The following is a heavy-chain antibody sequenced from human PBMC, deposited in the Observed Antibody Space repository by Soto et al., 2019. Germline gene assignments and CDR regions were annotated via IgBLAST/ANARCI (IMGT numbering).Heavy chain of an antibody. D-gene: IGHD3-10*01. V-gene: IGHV1-69*06. Sequence: SVKVSCKASGGTFSSYAISWVRQAPGQGLEWMGGIIPIFGTANYAQKFQGRVTITADKSTSTAYMELSSLRSEDTAVYYCARGGFAYGSGSYVYYGMDVWGQGTTVTSP. CDR1: GGTFSSYA. CDR3: ARGGFAYGSGSYVYYGMDV. CDR2: IIPIFGTA. J-gene: IGHJ6*02.